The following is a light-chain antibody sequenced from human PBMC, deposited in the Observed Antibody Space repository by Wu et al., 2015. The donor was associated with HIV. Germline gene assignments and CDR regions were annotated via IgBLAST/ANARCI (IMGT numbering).Light chain of an antibody. V-gene: IGKV3-20*01. CDR2: GAS. CDR1: QRLSSRS. J-gene: IGKJ2*01. CDR3: QRYGSSSYT. Sequence: EIVLRQFPSTQSLSPGERALFSCRASQRLSSRSLAWYQQKRGQPPRLLISGASIRATGIPDKFSGAGAGTDFSLTISRVEPEDFAVYYCQRYGSSSYTFGQGTKLETK.